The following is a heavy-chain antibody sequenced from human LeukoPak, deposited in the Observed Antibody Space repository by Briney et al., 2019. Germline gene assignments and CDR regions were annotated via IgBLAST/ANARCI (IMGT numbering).Heavy chain of an antibody. Sequence: SETLSLTCTVSGGSISSYYWSWIRQPPGKGLEWIGYIYYSGSTNYNPSLKSRVTISVDTSKNQFSLKLRSVTAADTAIYYCARQGYDILTGYIDAFDIWGQGTMVTVSS. CDR1: GGSISSYY. J-gene: IGHJ3*02. V-gene: IGHV4-59*08. CDR3: ARQGYDILTGYIDAFDI. D-gene: IGHD3-9*01. CDR2: IYYSGST.